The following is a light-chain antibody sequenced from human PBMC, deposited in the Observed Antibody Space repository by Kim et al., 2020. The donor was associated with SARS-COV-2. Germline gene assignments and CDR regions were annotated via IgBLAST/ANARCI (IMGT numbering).Light chain of an antibody. V-gene: IGKV1-27*01. CDR2: AAS. CDR1: QDIANS. J-gene: IGKJ1*01. Sequence: ASIGDRVTITCRASQDIANSLAWYQQKPGKVPQVLIYAASTLQSGGPSRFSGSGSGTEFTLTIDSLQTEDVATYYCQKYNSAPWTFGPGTKVDI. CDR3: QKYNSAPWT.